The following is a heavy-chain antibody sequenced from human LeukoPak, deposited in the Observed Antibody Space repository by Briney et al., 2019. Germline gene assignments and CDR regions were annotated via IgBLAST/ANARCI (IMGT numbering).Heavy chain of an antibody. CDR1: GGSISSSSYY. CDR2: IDYSGST. Sequence: PSETLSLTCTVSGGSISSSSYYWGWIRQPPGKGLEWIGSIDYSGSTYYNPSLKSRVTISVDTSKNHFSLKVSSVTAADMAVYYCARDYGDYYFNYWGQGTLVTVSS. V-gene: IGHV4-39*07. J-gene: IGHJ4*02. CDR3: ARDYGDYYFNY. D-gene: IGHD4-17*01.